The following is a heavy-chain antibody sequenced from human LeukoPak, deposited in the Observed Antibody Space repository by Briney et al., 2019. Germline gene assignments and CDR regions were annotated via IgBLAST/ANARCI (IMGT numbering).Heavy chain of an antibody. CDR1: GYTFTSYD. CDR2: MNPNSGNT. D-gene: IGHD5-18*01. CDR3: ARARRTAMVRGDYYYYMDV. Sequence: ASVKVSCKASGYTFTSYDINWVRQATRQGLEWMGWMNPNSGNTGYAQKFQGRVTMTRNTSISTAYMELSSLRSEDTAVYYCARARRTAMVRGDYYYYMDVRGKGTTVTVSS. V-gene: IGHV1-8*01. J-gene: IGHJ6*03.